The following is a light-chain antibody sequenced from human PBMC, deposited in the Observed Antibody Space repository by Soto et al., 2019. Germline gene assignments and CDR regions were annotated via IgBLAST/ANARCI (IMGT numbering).Light chain of an antibody. CDR3: CSYAGSSTLAV. CDR2: EVN. J-gene: IGLJ7*01. CDR1: SSDVGSYNH. V-gene: IGLV2-23*02. Sequence: QSVLTQPASVSGSPGQSITISCTGTSSDVGSYNHVSWYQQHPTKAPKLMIYEVNKRPSGVSNRFSGSKSDNTASLTISGLQAEDEADYYCCSYAGSSTLAVFGGGTQLTVL.